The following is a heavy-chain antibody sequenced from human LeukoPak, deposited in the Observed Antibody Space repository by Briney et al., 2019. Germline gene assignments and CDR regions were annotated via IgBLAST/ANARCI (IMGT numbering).Heavy chain of an antibody. CDR2: ISAYNGNT. D-gene: IGHD6-13*01. CDR3: ARQAAAGPHPFDY. Sequence: GASVKVSCKASGYSFTGYYMHWVRQAPGQGLEWMGWISAYNGNTKYAQKLQGRVTMTTDTSTSTAYMELRSLRSDDTAVYYCARQAAAGPHPFDYWGQGTLVTVSS. V-gene: IGHV1-18*04. J-gene: IGHJ4*02. CDR1: GYSFTGYY.